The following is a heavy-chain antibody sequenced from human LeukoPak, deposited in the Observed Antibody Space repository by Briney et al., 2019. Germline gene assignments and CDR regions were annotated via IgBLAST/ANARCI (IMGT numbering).Heavy chain of an antibody. J-gene: IGHJ6*03. CDR1: GFTVSSNY. D-gene: IGHD3-16*02. V-gene: IGHV3-66*01. CDR3: AKNTISGGHYQYYMNV. CDR2: IYSGGST. Sequence: GGSLRLSCAASGFTVSSNYMSWVRQAPGKGLEWVSVIYSGGSTYYADSVKGRFTISRDNSKNTLYLQMNSLRAEDTAVYYCAKNTISGGHYQYYMNVWGKGTTVTVSS.